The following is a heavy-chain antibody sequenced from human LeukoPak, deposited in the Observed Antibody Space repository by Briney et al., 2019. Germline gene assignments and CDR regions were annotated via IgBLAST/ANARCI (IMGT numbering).Heavy chain of an antibody. CDR3: ARAARYSSNWFDP. J-gene: IGHJ5*02. Sequence: PSETLSLTCAVYGGSFSGYYWSWLRQPPGKGLEWIGEINHSGSTNYNPSLKSRVTISVDTSKNQFSLKLSSVTAADAAVYYCARAARYSSNWFDPWGQGTLVTVSS. V-gene: IGHV4-34*01. CDR1: GGSFSGYY. CDR2: INHSGST. D-gene: IGHD4-11*01.